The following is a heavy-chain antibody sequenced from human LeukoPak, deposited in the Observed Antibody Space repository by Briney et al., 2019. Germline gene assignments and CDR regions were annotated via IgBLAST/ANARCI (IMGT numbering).Heavy chain of an antibody. Sequence: PSETLSLTCTVSGDSITGYYWSWIWQPPGKGLEWIGYIYYSGTSNYNPSLKSRVTISVDTSKNQFSLKLTSVTAADTAVYYCARDSNALLDFDYWGQGTLVTVSS. CDR3: ARDSNALLDFDY. CDR2: IYYSGTS. D-gene: IGHD2/OR15-2a*01. V-gene: IGHV4-59*12. J-gene: IGHJ4*02. CDR1: GDSITGYY.